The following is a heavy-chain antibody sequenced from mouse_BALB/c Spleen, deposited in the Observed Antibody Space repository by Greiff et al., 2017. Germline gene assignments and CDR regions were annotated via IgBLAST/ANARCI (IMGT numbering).Heavy chain of an antibody. D-gene: IGHD4-1*01. Sequence: EVKVVESGGGLVQPGGSRKLSCAASGFTFSSFGMHWVRQAPEKGLEWVAYISSGSSTIYYADTVKGRFTISRDNPKNTLFLQMTSLRSEDTAMYYCARSPPGTYWYFDVWGAGTTVTVSS. CDR2: ISSGSSTI. CDR1: GFTFSSFG. J-gene: IGHJ1*01. CDR3: ARSPPGTYWYFDV. V-gene: IGHV5-17*02.